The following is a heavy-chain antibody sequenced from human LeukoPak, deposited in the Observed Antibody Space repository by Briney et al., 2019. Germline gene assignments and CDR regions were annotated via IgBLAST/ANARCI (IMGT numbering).Heavy chain of an antibody. CDR1: GFTFSSYW. CDR3: ARHGTGDASWNNCFDP. V-gene: IGHV3-74*01. D-gene: IGHD7-27*01. J-gene: IGHJ5*02. Sequence: SGGSLRLSCAASGFTFSSYWMNWVRQAPGKGLVWVSRINSDGSSTSYADSVKGRFTISRDNAKNTLYLQMNSLRAEDTAVYYCARHGTGDASWNNCFDPWGQGTLVTVSS. CDR2: INSDGSST.